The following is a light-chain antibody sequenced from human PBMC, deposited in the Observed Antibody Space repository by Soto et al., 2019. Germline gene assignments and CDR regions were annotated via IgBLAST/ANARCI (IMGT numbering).Light chain of an antibody. J-gene: IGLJ2*01. CDR2: TNT. CDR3: QSYDSSLSAYVV. Sequence: QSVLTQPPSVSGAPGQRVTISCSGNSSNIGAGYDVHWYQQLPGTAPKLLIYTNTNRPSGVPDRFSGSKSGTSASLAITGLQAEDEADYYCQSYDSSLSAYVVFGGGTTLTVL. V-gene: IGLV1-40*01. CDR1: SSNIGAGYD.